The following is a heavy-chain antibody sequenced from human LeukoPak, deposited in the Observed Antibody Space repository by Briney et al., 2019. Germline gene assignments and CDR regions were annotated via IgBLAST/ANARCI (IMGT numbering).Heavy chain of an antibody. CDR3: ARAGPRYYDFWSGYAPRGYMDV. J-gene: IGHJ6*03. CDR2: IKQDGSEK. V-gene: IGHV3-7*04. D-gene: IGHD3-3*01. CDR1: GFTFSSYW. Sequence: SGGSLRLSCAASGFTFSSYWMSWVRQAPGKGLEWVANIKQDGSEKYYVDSVKGRFTISRDNAKNSLYLQMNSLRAEDTAAYYCARAGPRYYDFWSGYAPRGYMDVWGKGTTVTVSS.